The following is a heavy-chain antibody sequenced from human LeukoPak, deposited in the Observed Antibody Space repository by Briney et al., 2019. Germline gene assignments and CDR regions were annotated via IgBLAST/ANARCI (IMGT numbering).Heavy chain of an antibody. CDR2: IYYSGST. J-gene: IGHJ3*02. CDR1: GGSISSYY. Sequence: SETLSLTCTVSGGSISSYYWSWIRQPPGKGLEWIGYIYYSGSTNYNPSLKSRVTISVDTSKNQLSLKLSSVTAADTAVYYCASAGGYSSSWYTPEAFDIWGQGTMVTVSS. V-gene: IGHV4-59*01. D-gene: IGHD6-13*01. CDR3: ASAGGYSSSWYTPEAFDI.